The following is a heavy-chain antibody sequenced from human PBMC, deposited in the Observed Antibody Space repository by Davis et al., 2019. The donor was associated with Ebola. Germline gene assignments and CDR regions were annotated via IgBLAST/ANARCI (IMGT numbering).Heavy chain of an antibody. CDR2: ISAYNGNT. Sequence: ASVKVSCKASGYTFTTYGISWVRQAPGQGLEWMGWISAYNGNTNYAQKLQGRVTMTTDTSTSTAYMELRSLRSDDTAVYYCARAIAAPNWFDPWGQGTLVTVSS. J-gene: IGHJ5*02. CDR1: GYTFTTYG. V-gene: IGHV1-18*01. CDR3: ARAIAAPNWFDP. D-gene: IGHD6-13*01.